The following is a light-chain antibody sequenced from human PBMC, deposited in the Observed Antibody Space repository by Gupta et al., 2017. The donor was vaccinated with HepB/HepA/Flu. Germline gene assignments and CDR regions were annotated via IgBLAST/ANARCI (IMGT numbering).Light chain of an antibody. Sequence: ELVLTQSPATPSSSPGERAAPTSGASHSGSRSYLTWYQQKPGRAPRLLIYDASSRATGIPDRFSGSGSGTEFTLTISRLEPEDFAVYYCQQDGNSPITFGGGTKVEIK. CDR1: HSGSRSY. CDR2: DAS. V-gene: IGKV3D-20*01. J-gene: IGKJ4*01. CDR3: QQDGNSPIT.